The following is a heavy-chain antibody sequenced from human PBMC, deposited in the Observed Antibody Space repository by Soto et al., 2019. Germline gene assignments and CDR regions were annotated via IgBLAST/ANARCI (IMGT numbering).Heavy chain of an antibody. CDR3: ATSRESDY. CDR2: IFPSGTT. Sequence: PSETLSLTCGVSGGSLSGATYSWNWIRQPPGKGLEWIGYIFPSGTTYYNPSLKSRVTISIDVSKNQFSLSLRSLTAADTAVYYCATSRESDYWSQGTLVTVYS. V-gene: IGHV4-30-2*01. J-gene: IGHJ4*02. CDR1: GGSLSGATYS.